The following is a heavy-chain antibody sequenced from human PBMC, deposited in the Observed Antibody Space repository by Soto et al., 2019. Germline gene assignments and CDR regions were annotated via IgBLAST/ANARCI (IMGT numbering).Heavy chain of an antibody. CDR1: GGTFSSYT. V-gene: IGHV1-69*08. Sequence: QVQLVQSGAEVKKPGSSVKVSCKASGGTFSSYTISWVRQAPGQGLEWMGRIIPILGIANYAQKFQGRVTITADKSTSTAYMELSSLRSEDTAVYYCARDILLDYGYSPDDYWGQGTLVTVSS. CDR3: ARDILLDYGYSPDDY. CDR2: IIPILGIA. D-gene: IGHD4-17*01. J-gene: IGHJ4*02.